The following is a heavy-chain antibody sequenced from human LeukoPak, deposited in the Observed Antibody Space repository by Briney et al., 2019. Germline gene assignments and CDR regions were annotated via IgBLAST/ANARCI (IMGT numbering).Heavy chain of an antibody. CDR1: GFTFSSYS. CDR2: INWNGGST. J-gene: IGHJ4*02. V-gene: IGHV3-20*04. D-gene: IGHD4-11*01. CDR3: ARGGNSNYDYYFDY. Sequence: GGSLRLSCAASGFTFSSYSMNWVRQAPGKGLEWVSGINWNGGSTGYADSVKGRFTISRDNAKNSLYLQMNSLRAEDTASYYCARGGNSNYDYYFDYWGQGTLVTVSS.